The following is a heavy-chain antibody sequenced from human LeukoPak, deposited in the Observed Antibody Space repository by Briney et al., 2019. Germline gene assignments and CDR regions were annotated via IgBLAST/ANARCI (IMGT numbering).Heavy chain of an antibody. CDR1: GFIFNDYY. CDR2: ISRTGNTI. CDR3: ARGPRDTAIIDY. J-gene: IGHJ4*02. Sequence: GGSLRLSCAASGFIFNDYYMSWIRQAPGKGLEWLSYISRTGNTIYYRDSVKGRFTISRDNAKNSLYLQMNSLRAEDTAVYYCARGPRDTAIIDYWGQGTLVTVSS. D-gene: IGHD5-18*01. V-gene: IGHV3-11*04.